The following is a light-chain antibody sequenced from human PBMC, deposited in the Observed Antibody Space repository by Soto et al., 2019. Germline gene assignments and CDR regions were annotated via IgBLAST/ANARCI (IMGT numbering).Light chain of an antibody. Sequence: EIVLTQSPGTLSLSPGERAPLSCRASQSVSSSYLAWYQQKPGQAPRLLIYGASSRATGIPDRFSGSGSGTDFTLTISRLEREDLAVYYCQQDGSSPMYTFGQGTKLEIK. CDR1: QSVSSSY. V-gene: IGKV3-20*01. J-gene: IGKJ2*01. CDR3: QQDGSSPMYT. CDR2: GAS.